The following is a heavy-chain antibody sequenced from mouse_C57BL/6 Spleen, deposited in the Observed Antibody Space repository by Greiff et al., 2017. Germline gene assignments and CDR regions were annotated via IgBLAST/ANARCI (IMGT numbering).Heavy chain of an antibody. Sequence: EVQLQQSEAELVKPGASVKLSCTASGFNIKDYYMHWVKQRTEQGLEWIGRIDPEDGETQYAPKFQGKATITADTSSNTAYLQLSSLTSEDTAVYYCAVIYYDYEGYAMDYWGQGTSVTVAS. J-gene: IGHJ4*01. V-gene: IGHV14-2*01. CDR2: IDPEDGET. D-gene: IGHD2-4*01. CDR1: GFNIKDYY. CDR3: AVIYYDYEGYAMDY.